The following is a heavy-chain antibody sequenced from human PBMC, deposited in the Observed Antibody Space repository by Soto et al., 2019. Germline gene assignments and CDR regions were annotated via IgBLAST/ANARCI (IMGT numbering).Heavy chain of an antibody. CDR1: GGSFSGYY. D-gene: IGHD3-10*01. CDR2: INHSGST. Sequence: SETLSLTCAVYGGSFSGYYWSWIRQPPGKGLEWIGEINHSGSTNYNPSLKSRVTISVDTSKNQFSLKLSSVTAADTAVYYCASLTYGSGSYFRNWFDPWGQGTLVTVSS. J-gene: IGHJ5*02. CDR3: ASLTYGSGSYFRNWFDP. V-gene: IGHV4-34*01.